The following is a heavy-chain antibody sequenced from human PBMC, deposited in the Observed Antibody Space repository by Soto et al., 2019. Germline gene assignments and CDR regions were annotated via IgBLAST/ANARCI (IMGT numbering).Heavy chain of an antibody. CDR1: GVTGSSSY. CDR2: INGDGSSI. Sequence: RVACGAAGVTGSSSYMSWVRQAPGKGLVWVSRINGDGSSINYEDSVKGRFTISRDNPKNTLYLQMNSLRAEDTAVYYCESDPRNLGLDPWGQGTLVTVSS. V-gene: IGHV3-74*01. J-gene: IGHJ5*02. D-gene: IGHD4-4*01. CDR3: ESDPRNLGLDP.